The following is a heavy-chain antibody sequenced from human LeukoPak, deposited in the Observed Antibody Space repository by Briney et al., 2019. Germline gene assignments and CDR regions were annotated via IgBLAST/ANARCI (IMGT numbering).Heavy chain of an antibody. CDR2: ISYDGSNK. J-gene: IGHJ4*02. V-gene: IGHV3-30-3*01. D-gene: IGHD2-21*01. CDR1: GFTFSSYA. CDR3: ARGEVIPDY. Sequence: PGGSLRLSCAASGFTFSSYAMHWVRQAPGKGLEWVAVISYDGSNKYYADSVKGRFTISRDNSKNTLYLQMNSLRAEDTAVYYCARGEVIPDYWGQGTLVTVSS.